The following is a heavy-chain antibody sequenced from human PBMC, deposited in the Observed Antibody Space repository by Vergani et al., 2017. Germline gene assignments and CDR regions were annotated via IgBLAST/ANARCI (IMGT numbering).Heavy chain of an antibody. V-gene: IGHV1-46*03. Sequence: QVQVVQSGAEEKKSGASVKVSCKTSAYIFSNYYMHWVRQAPGQGLEWMGIINPSGGHTDYAQKFQGRVTMTRDTSTSTVYMKLSSLTSEDTAIYYCARGNYGILTGYRYWGQGTLVTVSA. CDR3: ARGNYGILTGYRY. D-gene: IGHD3-9*01. CDR2: INPSGGHT. CDR1: AYIFSNYY. J-gene: IGHJ4*02.